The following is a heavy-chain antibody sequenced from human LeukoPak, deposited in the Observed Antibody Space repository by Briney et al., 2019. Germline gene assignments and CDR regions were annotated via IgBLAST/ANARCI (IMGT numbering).Heavy chain of an antibody. CDR3: ARLRLQYFDY. V-gene: IGHV3-11*01. Sequence: GGSLRLSCAASGFTFSDYYMSWIRQAPGRGLGWVSYISSSGTTMYFADSVKGRFTISRDNARKSLYLQMNSLRAEDTAVYYCARLRLQYFDYWGQGNLVTVSS. J-gene: IGHJ4*02. CDR2: ISSSGTTM. CDR1: GFTFSDYY. D-gene: IGHD3-9*01.